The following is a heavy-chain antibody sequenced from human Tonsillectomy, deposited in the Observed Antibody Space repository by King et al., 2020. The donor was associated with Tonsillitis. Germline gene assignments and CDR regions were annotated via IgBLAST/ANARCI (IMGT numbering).Heavy chain of an antibody. CDR3: AKLGDTSGYY. V-gene: IGHV3-23*04. J-gene: IGHJ4*02. Sequence: VQLVESGGGLGQPGGSLRLSCAASGFTFSTYGMSWVRQAPGKGLEWVSAIGGSGVTTYYADSAKGRFTVSRDNSKNTLYLQMNSLRAEDTAVYYCAKLGDTSGYYWGQGTLVTVSS. D-gene: IGHD3-22*01. CDR1: GFTFSTYG. CDR2: IGGSGVTT.